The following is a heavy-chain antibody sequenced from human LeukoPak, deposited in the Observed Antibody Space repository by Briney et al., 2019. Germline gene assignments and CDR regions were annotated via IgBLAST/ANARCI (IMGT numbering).Heavy chain of an antibody. V-gene: IGHV4-34*01. Sequence: PSETLSLTCAVYGGSFSGYYWSWICQPPGKGLEWIGEINHSGSTNYNPSLKSRVTISVDTSKNQFSLKLSSVTAADTAVYYCARRMRYCSSTSCFPRYAFDIWGQGTMVTVSS. CDR2: INHSGST. CDR3: ARRMRYCSSTSCFPRYAFDI. CDR1: GGSFSGYY. D-gene: IGHD2-2*01. J-gene: IGHJ3*02.